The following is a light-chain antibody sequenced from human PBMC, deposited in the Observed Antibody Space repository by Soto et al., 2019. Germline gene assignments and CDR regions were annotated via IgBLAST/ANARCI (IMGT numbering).Light chain of an antibody. CDR2: DVS. V-gene: IGLV2-11*01. Sequence: QSALTQPRPVSGSPGQSVTTSCTGTSSDVGAYNYVSWYQQHSGKAPKFMIYDVSKRPSGVPDRFSGSKSGNTASLTISGLQAEDEADYYCCSYAGTYSYVFGTGTKVTVL. CDR1: SSDVGAYNY. J-gene: IGLJ1*01. CDR3: CSYAGTYSYV.